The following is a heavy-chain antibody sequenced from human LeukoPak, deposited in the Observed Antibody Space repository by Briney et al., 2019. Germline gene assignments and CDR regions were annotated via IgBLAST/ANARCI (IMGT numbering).Heavy chain of an antibody. Sequence: PGGSLRFSCAASGFTFSSYGMHWVRKAPGKGLEWVAVIWYDGSNKYYADSVKGRFIIARDNSKNTLYLQMNSLRAEDTAVYYCARDEGEGLDYWGQGTLVTVSS. V-gene: IGHV3-33*01. CDR1: GFTFSSYG. J-gene: IGHJ4*02. CDR3: ARDEGEGLDY. D-gene: IGHD3-16*01. CDR2: IWYDGSNK.